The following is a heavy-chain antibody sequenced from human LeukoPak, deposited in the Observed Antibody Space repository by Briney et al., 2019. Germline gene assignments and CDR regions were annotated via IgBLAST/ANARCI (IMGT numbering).Heavy chain of an antibody. CDR3: ARPSLYSGSYYDY. D-gene: IGHD1-26*01. Sequence: GGSLRLSCAASGFTFSSYSMNWVRQAPGEGLEWVSSISSSSSYIYYADSVKGRFTISRDNAKNSLYLQMNSLRVEDTAVYYCARPSLYSGSYYDYWGQGTLVTVSS. CDR1: GFTFSSYS. CDR2: ISSSSSYI. V-gene: IGHV3-21*01. J-gene: IGHJ4*02.